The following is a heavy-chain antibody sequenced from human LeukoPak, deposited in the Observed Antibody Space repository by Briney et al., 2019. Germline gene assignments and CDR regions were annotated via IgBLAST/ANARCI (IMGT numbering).Heavy chain of an antibody. D-gene: IGHD3-22*01. Sequence: PSETLSLTCTVSGGSISSYYWSCIRQPPGKGLEWIGYIYYSGSTNYNPSLKSRVTISVDTSKNQFSLKLSSVTAADTAVYYCARWSYDSSGYYGRLGAFDIWGQGTMVTVSS. CDR3: ARWSYDSSGYYGRLGAFDI. V-gene: IGHV4-59*01. J-gene: IGHJ3*02. CDR1: GGSISSYY. CDR2: IYYSGST.